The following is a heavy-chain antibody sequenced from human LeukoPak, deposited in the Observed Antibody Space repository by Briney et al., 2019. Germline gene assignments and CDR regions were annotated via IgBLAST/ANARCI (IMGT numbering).Heavy chain of an antibody. CDR3: ASSDPFWSGYYDY. CDR1: GYSFSSYD. V-gene: IGHV1-8*03. CDR2: MNPNSGNK. Sequence: ASVKVSCKASGYSFSSYDINWVRQATGQGLEWMGWMNPNSGNKGYAQKFQGRVSITRNTSISTAYMELSSLRSEDTAVYYCASSDPFWSGYYDYWGQGTLVTVSS. D-gene: IGHD3-3*01. J-gene: IGHJ4*02.